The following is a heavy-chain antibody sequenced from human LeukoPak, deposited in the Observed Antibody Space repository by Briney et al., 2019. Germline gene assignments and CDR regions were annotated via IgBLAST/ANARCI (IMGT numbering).Heavy chain of an antibody. CDR1: GGSINSSSYY. CDR2: IYYSGST. V-gene: IGHV4-39*02. J-gene: IGHJ6*02. CDR3: ARDFYYYGMDV. Sequence: SETLSLTCTVSGGSINSSSYYWDWIRQPPGKGLEWIGNIYYSGSTYYNPSLKSRVTISVDTSKNQFSLNLSTVTAADTAVYYCARDFYYYGMDVWGQGTTVTVSS.